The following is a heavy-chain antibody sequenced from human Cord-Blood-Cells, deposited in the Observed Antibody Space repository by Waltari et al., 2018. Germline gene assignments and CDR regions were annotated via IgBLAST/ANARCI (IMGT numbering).Heavy chain of an antibody. CDR3: ARQKRGGKEKVVPAAMVGYYYYMDV. J-gene: IGHJ6*03. CDR2: IYPGDSDT. V-gene: IGHV5-51*01. Sequence: PGQGLEWMGIIYPGDSDTRYSPSFQGQVTISADKSISTAYLQWSSLKASDTAMYYCARQKRGGKEKVVPAAMVGYYYYMDVWGKGTTVTVSS. D-gene: IGHD2-2*01.